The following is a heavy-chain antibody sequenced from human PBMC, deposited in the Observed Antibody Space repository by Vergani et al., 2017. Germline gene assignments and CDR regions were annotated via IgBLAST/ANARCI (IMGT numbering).Heavy chain of an antibody. V-gene: IGHV5-51*01. D-gene: IGHD6-19*01. CDR1: GYTFANYW. CDR3: ALGGQWLVDAFDI. CDR2: IFPGDSDT. Sequence: EVQLVQSGAEVKKPGESLKISCKGFGYTFANYWIGWVRQMPGEGLEWMGIIFPGDSDTRYSPSFQGQVTISADKSINTAYLRWSSLKASDTAMYYCALGGQWLVDAFDIWGQGTMVTVSS. J-gene: IGHJ3*02.